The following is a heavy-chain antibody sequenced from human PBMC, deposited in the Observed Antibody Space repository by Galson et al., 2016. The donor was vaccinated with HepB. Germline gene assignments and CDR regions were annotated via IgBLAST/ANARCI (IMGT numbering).Heavy chain of an antibody. D-gene: IGHD3-10*01. CDR3: VRGAWFLPGI. J-gene: IGHJ1*01. V-gene: IGHV3-7*03. CDR2: IKPDDSGR. Sequence: SLRLSCAASGFTLGSFWMTWVRQSPGRGLEWVSTIKPDDSGRYYVDSVKGRFTISRDNAKNSLSLQMDSLRAEDTAIYYCVRGAWFLPGIWGQGTLVTVSS. CDR1: GFTLGSFW.